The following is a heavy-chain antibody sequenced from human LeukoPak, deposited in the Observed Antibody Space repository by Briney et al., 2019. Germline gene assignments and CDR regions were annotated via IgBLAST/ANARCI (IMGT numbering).Heavy chain of an antibody. CDR3: ARSLVVGATYPYH. Sequence: GGALRLSCAASGFTFSSYDMTWVRQAPGRGPEWVSSIRPSGENTYYGDSVKGRFTISRDNSKNSLYLQLNSLRAEDTAVYYCARSLVVGATYPYHWGQGTLVTVSS. D-gene: IGHD1-26*01. CDR1: GFTFSSYD. V-gene: IGHV3-23*01. J-gene: IGHJ5*02. CDR2: IRPSGENT.